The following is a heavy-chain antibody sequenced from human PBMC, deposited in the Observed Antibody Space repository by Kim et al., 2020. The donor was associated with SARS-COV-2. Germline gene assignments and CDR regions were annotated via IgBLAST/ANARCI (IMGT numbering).Heavy chain of an antibody. D-gene: IGHD6-19*01. J-gene: IGHJ6*03. CDR2: INHSGST. V-gene: IGHV4-34*01. Sequence: SETLSLTCAVYGGSFSGYYWSWIRQPPGKGLEWIGEINHSGSTNYNPSSKSRVTISVDTSKNQSSRKLSSVTAADTAVDYCARGARQWVERGSYYYCMDVWGKGTTVTVSS. CDR1: GGSFSGYY. CDR3: ARGARQWVERGSYYYCMDV.